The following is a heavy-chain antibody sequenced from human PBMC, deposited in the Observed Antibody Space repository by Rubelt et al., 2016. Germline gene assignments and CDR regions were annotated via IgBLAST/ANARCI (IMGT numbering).Heavy chain of an antibody. Sequence: QVQLQESGPGLVKPSETLSLTCTVSGGSISSYYWSWIRQPPGKGLEWIGEINHSGSTNYNPSHKSLVTLSVDAAKNQCSLKRSSVTAAETAVYYCAFSGSYSISAFDIWGQGTMVTVSS. J-gene: IGHJ3*02. V-gene: IGHV4-59*03. D-gene: IGHD1-26*01. CDR2: INHSGST. CDR3: AFSGSYSISAFDI. CDR1: GGSISSYY.